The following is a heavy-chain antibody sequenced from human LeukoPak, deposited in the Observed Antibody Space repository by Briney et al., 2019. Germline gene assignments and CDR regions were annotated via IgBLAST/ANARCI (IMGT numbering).Heavy chain of an antibody. Sequence: ASVKVSCKASAYTFTSYYIHWVRQAPGQGLEWLGLINPTDDSTSYAQKFRGRVTVTRDTSTSTVHMELSSLRSEDTAVYYCAREGDGYKKFDYWAQGILVTVSS. CDR2: INPTDDST. D-gene: IGHD5-24*01. J-gene: IGHJ4*02. CDR1: AYTFTSYY. CDR3: AREGDGYKKFDY. V-gene: IGHV1-46*01.